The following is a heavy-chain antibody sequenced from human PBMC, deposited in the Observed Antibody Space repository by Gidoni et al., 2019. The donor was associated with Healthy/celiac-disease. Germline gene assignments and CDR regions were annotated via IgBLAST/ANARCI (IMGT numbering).Heavy chain of an antibody. Sequence: EVQLVQSGAEVKKPGESLRISCKGSGYSFPSYWISWVRQMPGTGLEWMGRIDPSDSYTNYSPSFQGHVTISADKSISTAYLQWSSLKASDTAMYYCARLVIGAADFDYWGQGTLVTVSS. CDR1: GYSFPSYW. CDR2: IDPSDSYT. CDR3: ARLVIGAADFDY. D-gene: IGHD2-8*02. J-gene: IGHJ4*02. V-gene: IGHV5-10-1*01.